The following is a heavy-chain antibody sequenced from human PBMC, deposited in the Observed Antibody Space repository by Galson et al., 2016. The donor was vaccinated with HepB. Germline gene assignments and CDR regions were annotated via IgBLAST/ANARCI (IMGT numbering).Heavy chain of an antibody. J-gene: IGHJ3*02. CDR3: ATKTVSPYYYGSGLDAFDI. D-gene: IGHD3-10*01. V-gene: IGHV1-24*01. Sequence: SVKVSCKVSGYTLTELSMHWVRQAPGKGLEWMGGFDPEDGETIYAQKFQGRVTMTEDTSTDTAYMELSSLRSEDTAVYYCATKTVSPYYYGSGLDAFDIWGQGTMVTVSS. CDR1: GYTLTELS. CDR2: FDPEDGET.